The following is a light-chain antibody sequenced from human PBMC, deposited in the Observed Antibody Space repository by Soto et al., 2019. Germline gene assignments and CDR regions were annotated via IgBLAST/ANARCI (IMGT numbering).Light chain of an antibody. J-gene: IGKJ2*01. CDR1: QSVSNNY. Sequence: EVVLTQSPGTLSLSPGERATLSCRASQSVSNNYLAWYQQKPGQFPKLLIFGTSYRATGIPDRVRGSGSGKDVTLTISSLEPEDCAVYYGQQYGSSPPYTFGEGPKLEIK. CDR3: QQYGSSPPYT. CDR2: GTS. V-gene: IGKV3-20*01.